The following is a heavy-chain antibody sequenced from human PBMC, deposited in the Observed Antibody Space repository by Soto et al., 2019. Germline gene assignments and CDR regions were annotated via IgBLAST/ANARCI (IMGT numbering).Heavy chain of an antibody. D-gene: IGHD3-3*01. Sequence: GSGPTLVNPTETLTLTCTVSGFSLSNARMGVSWIRQPPGKALEWLAHIFSNDEKSYSTSLKSRLTISKDTSKSQVVLTITNMDPVDTATYYCARISLRFLEWLSAETSAYYYMDVWGKGTTVTVSS. J-gene: IGHJ6*03. CDR3: ARISLRFLEWLSAETSAYYYMDV. V-gene: IGHV2-26*01. CDR2: IFSNDEK. CDR1: GFSLSNARMG.